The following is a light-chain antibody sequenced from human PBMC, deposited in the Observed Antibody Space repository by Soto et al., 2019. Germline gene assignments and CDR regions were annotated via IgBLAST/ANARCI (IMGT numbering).Light chain of an antibody. CDR1: SSDVGSYNI. CDR3: CSYAGDSTFV. J-gene: IGLJ3*02. V-gene: IGLV2-23*03. Sequence: QSALTQPASVSGSPGQSITISCTGSSSDVGSYNIVSWYQHHPGRAPKLIIYEGCKRPSGVSNRFSGSKSGNTASLTISGLQAEDEADYYCCSYAGDSTFVFGGGTKLTVL. CDR2: EGC.